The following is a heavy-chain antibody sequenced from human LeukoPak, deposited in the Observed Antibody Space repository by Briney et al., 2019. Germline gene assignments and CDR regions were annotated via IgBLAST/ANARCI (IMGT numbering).Heavy chain of an antibody. V-gene: IGHV1-8*01. CDR1: GYTFTSYD. Sequence: ASVKVSCKASGYTFTSYDINWVRQATGQGLEWMGWMNPNSGNPGYAQKFQGRVTMTRNTSISTAYMELSSLRSEDTAVYYCARRGNWNDPYGIGYWGQGTLVTVSS. D-gene: IGHD1-1*01. CDR3: ARRGNWNDPYGIGY. CDR2: MNPNSGNP. J-gene: IGHJ4*02.